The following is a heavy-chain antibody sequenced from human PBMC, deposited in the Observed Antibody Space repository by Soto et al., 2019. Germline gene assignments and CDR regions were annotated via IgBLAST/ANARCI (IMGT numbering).Heavy chain of an antibody. CDR3: ARLYYDYV. J-gene: IGHJ6*02. CDR1: DYTFPTYS. D-gene: IGHD3-3*01. V-gene: IGHV3-48*02. Sequence: SLRLSCEASDYTFPTYSMNWVRQAPGQGLEWVAYISYDSETTSYADSVKGRFTISRDDAKNSLFLQMDNLRDEDSAVYFCARLYYDYVWGQGTTVTVSS. CDR2: ISYDSETT.